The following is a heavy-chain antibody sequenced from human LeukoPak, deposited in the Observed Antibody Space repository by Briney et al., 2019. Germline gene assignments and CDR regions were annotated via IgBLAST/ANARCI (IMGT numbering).Heavy chain of an antibody. D-gene: IGHD5-24*01. CDR3: ARSVSAGDGYNWGFDY. J-gene: IGHJ4*02. V-gene: IGHV3-48*01. Sequence: GGSLRLSCAASGFTFSTYSMNWVRQAPGKGLEWVSYISSSSSTIYYADSVKGRFTISRDNAKNSLYLQMNSLRAEDTAVYYCARSVSAGDGYNWGFDYWGQGTLVTVSS. CDR1: GFTFSTYS. CDR2: ISSSSSTI.